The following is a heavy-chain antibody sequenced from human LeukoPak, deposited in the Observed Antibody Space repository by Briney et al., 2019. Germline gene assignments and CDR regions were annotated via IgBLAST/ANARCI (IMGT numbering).Heavy chain of an antibody. V-gene: IGHV1-18*01. CDR1: GYTFTSYG. J-gene: IGHJ4*02. Sequence: ASVKVSCKASGYTFTSYGISWVRQAPGQGLEWMGWISAYNGNTNYAQKLQGRVTMTTDTSTSTAYMELRSLRSDDTAVYHCARDSYYYDSSGYLGYWGQGTLVTVSS. D-gene: IGHD3-22*01. CDR2: ISAYNGNT. CDR3: ARDSYYYDSSGYLGY.